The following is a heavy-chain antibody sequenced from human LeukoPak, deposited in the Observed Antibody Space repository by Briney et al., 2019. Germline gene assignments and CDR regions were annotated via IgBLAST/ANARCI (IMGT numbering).Heavy chain of an antibody. D-gene: IGHD3-3*01. V-gene: IGHV3-23*01. CDR2: ISGSGGST. CDR3: AKGQDFDFWSGSRFDP. CDR1: GFTFTNYA. Sequence: GGSLRLSCAASGFTFTNYAMNWVRQAPGKGPEWVSTISGSGGSTYYADSVKGRFTISRDNSKNTLHLQMNSLRADDTAVYYCAKGQDFDFWSGSRFDPWGQGTLVTVSS. J-gene: IGHJ5*02.